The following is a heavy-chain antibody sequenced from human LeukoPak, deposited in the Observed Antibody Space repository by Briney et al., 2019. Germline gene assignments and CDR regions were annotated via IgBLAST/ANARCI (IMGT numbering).Heavy chain of an antibody. D-gene: IGHD3-22*01. J-gene: IGHJ3*02. V-gene: IGHV4-38-2*02. CDR3: ASLTTAEAFDI. Sequence: SETLSLTCTVSGYSISSGYYWGWIRQPPGKGLEWIGSIYHSGSTYYNPSLKSRVTISVDTSKNQFSLKLSSVTAADTAVYYCASLTTAEAFDIWGQGTMVTVSS. CDR2: IYHSGST. CDR1: GYSISSGYY.